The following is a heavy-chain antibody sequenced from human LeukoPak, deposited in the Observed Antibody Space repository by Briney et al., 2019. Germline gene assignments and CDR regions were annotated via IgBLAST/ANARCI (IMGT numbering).Heavy chain of an antibody. CDR1: EYSFTDYY. CDR2: INPNSGGT. J-gene: IGHJ4*02. V-gene: IGHV1-2*02. Sequence: ASVKVPCKASEYSFTDYYIHWVRQAPGQGLEWMGWINPNSGGTNSAQKFQVRITLTRDTSISTAYMELSRLGSDDTAVYYCAAGPVYDYFELWGQGTLVTVSS. D-gene: IGHD5/OR15-5a*01. CDR3: AAGPVYDYFEL.